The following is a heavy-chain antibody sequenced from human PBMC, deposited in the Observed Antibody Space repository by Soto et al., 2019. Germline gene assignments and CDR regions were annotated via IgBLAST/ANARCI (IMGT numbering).Heavy chain of an antibody. CDR2: IKQDGNEE. V-gene: IGHV3-7*01. J-gene: IGHJ2*01. CDR3: ASWGFIVATNWYFDL. CDR1: GFTFSSYW. D-gene: IGHD5-12*01. Sequence: EAQLVESGGGLVQPGGSLRLSCAASGFTFSSYWMSWVRQAPGKGLEWVANIKQDGNEESYVDSVKGRFTISRDNTKNSLFLQMNNLRAEDTAVYYCASWGFIVATNWYFDLWGRGTLVTVSS.